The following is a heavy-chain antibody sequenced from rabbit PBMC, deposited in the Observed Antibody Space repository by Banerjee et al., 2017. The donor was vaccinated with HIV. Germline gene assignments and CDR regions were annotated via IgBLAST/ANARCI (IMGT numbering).Heavy chain of an antibody. CDR2: IDCGSGGNT. D-gene: IGHD2-1*01. J-gene: IGHJ6*01. V-gene: IGHV1S45*01. Sequence: QEQLVESGGGLVKPGASLTLTCTASGFDFSSNAMYWVRQAPGKGPEWIACIDCGSGGNTYYATWAKGRFTISKTSSTTVTLQMTSLTAADTATYFCARAPYGGDGGHGDEYYGMDLWGPGTLVTVS. CDR1: GFDFSSNA. CDR3: ARAPYGGDGGHGDEYYGMDL.